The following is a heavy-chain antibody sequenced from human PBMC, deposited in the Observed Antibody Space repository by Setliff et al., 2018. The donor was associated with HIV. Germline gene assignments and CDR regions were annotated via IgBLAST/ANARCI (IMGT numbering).Heavy chain of an antibody. V-gene: IGHV5-51*01. J-gene: IGHJ4*02. Sequence: GESLKISCKGSGYSFTSNWIGWVRQMPGKGLEWMGIIHPVDSDTRYSPSFQGQVTISADKSISTAYLQWSSLKASDTAMYYCEREGVFVLGSYTGEGRDYWGQGTLVTVSS. D-gene: IGHD3-10*01. CDR2: IHPVDSDT. CDR1: GYSFTSNW. CDR3: EREGVFVLGSYTGEGRDY.